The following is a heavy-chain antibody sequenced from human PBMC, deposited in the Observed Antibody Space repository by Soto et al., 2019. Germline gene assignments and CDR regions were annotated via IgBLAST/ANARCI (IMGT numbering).Heavy chain of an antibody. J-gene: IGHJ6*03. D-gene: IGHD2-15*01. Sequence: QVQLVESGGGVVQPGRSLRLSCAASGFTFSSYGMHWVRQAPGKGLEWVAVIWYDGSNKYYADSVKGRFTISRDKCTNTLYLQMNSLRAEDTAVYYCARDQRSASFVVGVNRAYYMDVWGKGTTVTVSS. V-gene: IGHV3-33*01. CDR3: ARDQRSASFVVGVNRAYYMDV. CDR1: GFTFSSYG. CDR2: IWYDGSNK.